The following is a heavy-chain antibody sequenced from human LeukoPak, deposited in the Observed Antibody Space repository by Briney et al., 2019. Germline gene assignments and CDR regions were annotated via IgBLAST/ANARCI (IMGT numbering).Heavy chain of an antibody. D-gene: IGHD3-9*01. CDR2: IIPIFVIA. J-gene: IGHJ4*02. CDR3: PILPLYDTLTAFTDY. V-gene: IGHV1-69*05. CDR1: GGTFSSYA. Sequence: SVKVSCKASGGTFSSYAISWVRQAPGQGLEWMGGIIPIFVIANYAQKFRGRVTITTDESTRTAYMELSSLTSHDTAVYYCPILPLYDTLTAFTDYWAQGPLVTV.